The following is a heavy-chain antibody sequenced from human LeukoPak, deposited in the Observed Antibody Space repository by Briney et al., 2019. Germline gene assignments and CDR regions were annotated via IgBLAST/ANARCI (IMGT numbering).Heavy chain of an antibody. CDR2: IRSKTEGGTA. CDR3: ITGGHYGGS. J-gene: IGHJ4*02. Sequence: GGSLRHSCAGYGFAFIDAWMSWVRQAPGKGLEWVGRIRSKTEGGTADYAASVKGRFTISRDDSKNTLYLQMRSLKSEDTAVHYCITGGHYGGSWGQGTLVTVPS. D-gene: IGHD3-16*01. CDR1: GFAFIDAW. V-gene: IGHV3-15*01.